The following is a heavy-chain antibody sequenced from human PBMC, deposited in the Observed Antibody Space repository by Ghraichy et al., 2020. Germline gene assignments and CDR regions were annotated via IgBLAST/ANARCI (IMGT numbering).Heavy chain of an antibody. V-gene: IGHV4-34*01. CDR1: GGSFSGYY. D-gene: IGHD5-18*01. CDR2: INHSGST. Sequence: SETLSLTCAVYGGSFSGYYWSWIRQPPGKGLEWIGEINHSGSTNYNPSLKSRVTISVDTSKNQFSLQLSSVTAADTAVYYCARLNTAMAPLDYWGQGTLVTVSS. J-gene: IGHJ4*02. CDR3: ARLNTAMAPLDY.